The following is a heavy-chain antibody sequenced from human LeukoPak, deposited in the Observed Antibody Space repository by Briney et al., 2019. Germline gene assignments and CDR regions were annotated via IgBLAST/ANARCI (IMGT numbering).Heavy chain of an antibody. CDR1: GFTFSSYA. V-gene: IGHV3-30-3*01. CDR2: ISYDGSNK. D-gene: IGHD6-13*01. J-gene: IGHJ4*02. Sequence: GGSLRLSCAASGFTFSSYAMHWVRQAPGKGLEWVAVISYDGSNKYYADSVKGRFTISRDNSKNTLYLQMNSLRAEDTAVYYCARDLGPAHSSSWYRGDYYWGQGTLVTVSP. CDR3: ARDLGPAHSSSWYRGDYY.